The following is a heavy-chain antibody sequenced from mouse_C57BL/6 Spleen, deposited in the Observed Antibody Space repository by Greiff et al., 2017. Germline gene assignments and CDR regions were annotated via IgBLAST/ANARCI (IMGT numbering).Heavy chain of an antibody. Sequence: QVQLKQPGAELVKPGASVKLSCKASGYTFTSYWMHWVKQRPGQGLEWIGMIHPNSGSTNYNEKFKSKATLTVDKSSSTAYMQLSSLTSEDSAVYYCARCLYDGYYGGFAYWGQGTLVTVSA. D-gene: IGHD2-3*01. CDR2: IHPNSGST. J-gene: IGHJ3*01. V-gene: IGHV1-64*01. CDR3: ARCLYDGYYGGFAY. CDR1: GYTFTSYW.